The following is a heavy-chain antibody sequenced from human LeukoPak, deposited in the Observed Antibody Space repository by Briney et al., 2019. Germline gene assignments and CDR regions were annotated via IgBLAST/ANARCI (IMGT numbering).Heavy chain of an antibody. CDR1: GGSISSSSYY. CDR3: ARNYYDSSGYYLPLDY. D-gene: IGHD3-22*01. CDR2: IYYSGST. Sequence: SETLSLTCTVSGGSISSSSYYWGWIRQPPGKGLEWIGSIYYSGSTYYNPSLKSRVTISVDTSKNQFSLKLSSVTAADTAVYYCARNYYDSSGYYLPLDYWGQGTLVTVPS. V-gene: IGHV4-39*07. J-gene: IGHJ4*02.